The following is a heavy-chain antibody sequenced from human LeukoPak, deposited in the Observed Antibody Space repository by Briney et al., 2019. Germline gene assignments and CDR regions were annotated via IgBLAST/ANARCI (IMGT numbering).Heavy chain of an antibody. D-gene: IGHD3-10*01. CDR3: ARAQNYYGSGNFDY. J-gene: IGHJ4*02. CDR2: IYYSGST. Sequence: SETLSLTCTVSGGSISSSSYYWGWIRQPPGKGLEWIGSIYYSGSTYYNPSLKSRVTISVDTSKNQFSLKLSSVTAADTAVYYCARAQNYYGSGNFDYWGQGTLVTVSS. CDR1: GGSISSSSYY. V-gene: IGHV4-39*01.